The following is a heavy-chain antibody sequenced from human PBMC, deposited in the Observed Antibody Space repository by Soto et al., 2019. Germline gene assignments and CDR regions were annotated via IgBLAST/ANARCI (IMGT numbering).Heavy chain of an antibody. CDR3: ARVANYDFWSGYYSGAHDAFDI. Sequence: GGSLRLSCAASGFTFSSYSMNWVRQAPGKGLEWVSSISSSSSYIYYADSVKGRFTISRDNAKNSLYLQMNSLRAEDTAVYYCARVANYDFWSGYYSGAHDAFDIWGQGTMVTVSS. CDR1: GFTFSSYS. D-gene: IGHD3-3*01. J-gene: IGHJ3*02. V-gene: IGHV3-21*01. CDR2: ISSSSSYI.